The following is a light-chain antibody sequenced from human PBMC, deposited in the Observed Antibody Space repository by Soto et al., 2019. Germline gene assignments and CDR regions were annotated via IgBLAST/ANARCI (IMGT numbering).Light chain of an antibody. CDR2: DVN. V-gene: IGLV2-14*01. J-gene: IGLJ1*01. CDR1: SSDVGGYNF. CDR3: SSYTSRNTLYV. Sequence: QPASVSGSLGQSITISCTGTSSDVGGYNFVSWYQQHPGKAPKLMIYDVNNRPSGVSNRFSGSKSANTASLTISGLQADDEADYYCSSYTSRNTLYVFGTGTKLTVL.